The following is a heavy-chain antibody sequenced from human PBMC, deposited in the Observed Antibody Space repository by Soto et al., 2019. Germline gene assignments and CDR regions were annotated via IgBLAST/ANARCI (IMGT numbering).Heavy chain of an antibody. V-gene: IGHV4-30-4*01. CDR1: GGSISSDDYY. CDR3: ARDLDGLHDDTSGPFPRPG. Sequence: ASETLSLTCTVSGGSISSDDYYWSWIRQAPGRGLGWIWYIHSSGSIYYNPSLKSRATMSIDTARNQFSLKVSSVTVADTAVYYCARDLDGLHDDTSGPFPRPGWGQGTLVTVSS. D-gene: IGHD3-22*01. J-gene: IGHJ1*01. CDR2: IHSSGSI.